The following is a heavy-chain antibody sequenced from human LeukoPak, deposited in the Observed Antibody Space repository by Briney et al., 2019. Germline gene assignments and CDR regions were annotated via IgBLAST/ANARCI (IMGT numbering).Heavy chain of an antibody. Sequence: GGSLRLSCAPSGFIFTNYFMSWVRQAPGKGLEWVASIKHDGSEKYYVDSVRGRFTISRDNTMNSLYLQMSSLRAEDTAVYYCATDRGWRTSGYYLYYFEYWGQGTLVTYSS. CDR2: IKHDGSEK. J-gene: IGHJ4*02. V-gene: IGHV3-7*01. D-gene: IGHD3-3*01. CDR1: GFIFTNYF. CDR3: ATDRGWRTSGYYLYYFEY.